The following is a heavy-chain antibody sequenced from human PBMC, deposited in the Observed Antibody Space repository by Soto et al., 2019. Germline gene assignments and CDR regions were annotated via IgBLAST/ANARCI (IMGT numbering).Heavy chain of an antibody. J-gene: IGHJ5*02. Sequence: EVQLLESGGGLVQPGGSLRLSCAASGFTFSSYAMSWVRQAPGKGLESVSAISGSGGSTYYADSVKGRFTISRDNSKNTLYLQMNSLRAEDTAVYYCARCITMVRGVIPNWFDPWGQGTLVTVSS. CDR3: ARCITMVRGVIPNWFDP. CDR2: ISGSGGST. D-gene: IGHD3-10*01. V-gene: IGHV3-23*01. CDR1: GFTFSSYA.